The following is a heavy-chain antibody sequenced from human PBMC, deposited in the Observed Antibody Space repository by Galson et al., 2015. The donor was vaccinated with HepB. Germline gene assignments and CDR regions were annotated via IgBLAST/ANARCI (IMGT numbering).Heavy chain of an antibody. CDR3: AKGDGDYPESFDF. D-gene: IGHD4-17*01. CDR1: GYSFTSYD. CDR2: MGPTSGDT. V-gene: IGHV1-8*01. Sequence: SVKVSCKASGYSFTSYDIHWVRQLTGQGLEWMGWMGPTSGDTGYAQKFQGRVTMTRDTSMRTAFMELRSLTTEDTAVYYCAKGDGDYPESFDFWGQGTMVIVSS. J-gene: IGHJ3*01.